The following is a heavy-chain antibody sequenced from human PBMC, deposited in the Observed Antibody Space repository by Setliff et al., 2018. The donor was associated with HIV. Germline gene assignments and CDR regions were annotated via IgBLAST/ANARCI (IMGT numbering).Heavy chain of an antibody. J-gene: IGHJ3*02. CDR3: ARDGYYDSSGPQTHAFDI. CDR2: IIPIFGTA. CDR1: GYTFSSYA. Sequence: SVKVSCKASGYTFSSYAISWVRQAPGQGLEWMGGIIPIFGTANYAQKFQGRVTITADESTSTAYMELSSLRSEDTAVYYCARDGYYDSSGPQTHAFDIWGHGKLVTVSS. D-gene: IGHD3-22*01. V-gene: IGHV1-69*13.